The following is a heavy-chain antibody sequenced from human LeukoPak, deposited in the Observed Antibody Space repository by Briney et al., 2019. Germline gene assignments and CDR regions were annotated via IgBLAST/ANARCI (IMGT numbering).Heavy chain of an antibody. V-gene: IGHV3-48*03. CDR2: ISSSGSTI. D-gene: IGHD1-26*01. Sequence: GGSLRLSCAASGFTFSSYEIHWVPQAPGKALEWVSYISSSGSTIYYADSVKGRFTISRDNAKNSLYLQMHSLRAEDTGVYYCASERGSYWGDAFDIWGQGTMVTVSS. CDR1: GFTFSSYE. CDR3: ASERGSYWGDAFDI. J-gene: IGHJ3*02.